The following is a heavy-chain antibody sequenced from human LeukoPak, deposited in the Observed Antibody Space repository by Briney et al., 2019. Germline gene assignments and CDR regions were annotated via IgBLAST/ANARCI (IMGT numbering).Heavy chain of an antibody. J-gene: IGHJ4*02. D-gene: IGHD6-6*01. V-gene: IGHV1-24*01. CDR2: FDPEVNKK. Sequence: ASVKVSCKVSGYALGDLAIHWVRQAPGKGLEFMGGFDPEVNKKIYVQNFQGRLTLTEDTSTDTAYMELSNLRFEDTAVYYCARGGAARFWYYFDYWGQGTLVTVSS. CDR1: GYALGDLA. CDR3: ARGGAARFWYYFDY.